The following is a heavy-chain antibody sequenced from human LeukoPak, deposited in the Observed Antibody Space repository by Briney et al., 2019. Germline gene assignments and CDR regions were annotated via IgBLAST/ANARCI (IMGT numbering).Heavy chain of an antibody. D-gene: IGHD2-21*01. CDR3: ARMWSPYYYGMDV. V-gene: IGHV1-46*01. J-gene: IGHJ6*02. CDR1: GYTFTRYY. Sequence: ASVKVSCKASGYTFTRYYIHWVRQAPGQGLEWMGIINPTGGGTSYAQKFPGRVTMARDTSTSTVYMELSSLRSEDTAVYNCARMWSPYYYGMDVWGQGTTVTVSS. CDR2: INPTGGGT.